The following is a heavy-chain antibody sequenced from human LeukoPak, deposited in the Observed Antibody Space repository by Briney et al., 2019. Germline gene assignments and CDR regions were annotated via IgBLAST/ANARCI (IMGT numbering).Heavy chain of an antibody. CDR3: ATDPLLDY. Sequence: SETLSLTCTVSGDSIRRDNYYWGWIRQPPGKGLEWIGSIYYSGSTYYNPSLKIRVSISVDPSKSQFSLTLTSVTAADTAVYYCATDPLLDYWGQASLVTVSS. CDR2: IYYSGST. J-gene: IGHJ4*02. CDR1: GDSIRRDNYY. D-gene: IGHD3-16*02. V-gene: IGHV4-39*02.